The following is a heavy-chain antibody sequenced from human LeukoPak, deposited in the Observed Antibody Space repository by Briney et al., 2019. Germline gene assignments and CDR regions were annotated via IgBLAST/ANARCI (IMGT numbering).Heavy chain of an antibody. Sequence: PGGSLRLSCAASGFTFDDYGMSWVRQAPGKGLQWVSAISGSGGSTYYADSVKGRFTISRDNSKNTLYLQMNSLRAEDTAVYYCAKDLRWYYDSRGGFDYWGQGTLVTVSS. CDR2: ISGSGGST. CDR1: GFTFDDYG. J-gene: IGHJ4*02. D-gene: IGHD3-22*01. CDR3: AKDLRWYYDSRGGFDY. V-gene: IGHV3-23*01.